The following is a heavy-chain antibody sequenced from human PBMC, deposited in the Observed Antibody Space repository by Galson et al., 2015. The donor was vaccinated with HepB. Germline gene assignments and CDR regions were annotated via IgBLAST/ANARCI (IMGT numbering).Heavy chain of an antibody. CDR3: ARDLRSGLGYYYGMDV. J-gene: IGHJ6*02. CDR2: ISGSGGST. Sequence: SLRLSCAASGFTFSSYAMSWVRQAPGKGLEWVSAISGSGGSTNYADSVKGRFTFSRDNSKNTLYLQLNSLRAEDTAVYYCARDLRSGLGYYYGMDVWGQGTTVTVSS. V-gene: IGHV3-23*01. D-gene: IGHD3-3*01. CDR1: GFTFSSYA.